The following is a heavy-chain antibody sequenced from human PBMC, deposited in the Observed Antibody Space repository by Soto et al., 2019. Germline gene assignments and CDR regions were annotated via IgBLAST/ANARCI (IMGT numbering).Heavy chain of an antibody. CDR3: AREGDRPFSVGF. V-gene: IGHV4-4*02. CDR2: THHSGIS. D-gene: IGHD6-6*01. J-gene: IGHJ4*02. CDR1: GGSISLSHW. Sequence: QVQLQESGPGLVKPSGTLSLTCSISGGSISLSHWWSWVRQSPGKGLEWIGETHHSGISHYNPSLKSRVTILVDKSKNQFSLTLTSLTAADTAVYYCAREGDRPFSVGFWGQGTLVIVSS.